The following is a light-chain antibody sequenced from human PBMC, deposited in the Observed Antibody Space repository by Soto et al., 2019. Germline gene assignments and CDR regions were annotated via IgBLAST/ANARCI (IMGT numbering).Light chain of an antibody. CDR3: QNYNNANLT. CDR2: AAY. J-gene: IGKJ4*01. CDR1: QGIRYY. Sequence: DIQMTQSPSSLSATVGVRVTITCRASQGIRYYLAWYQQKPGKVPKLLIYAAYTLQSGVRSRFSGGGSGADSTLPISSLQPEDVATYYCQNYNNANLTLGGGTKVEIK. V-gene: IGKV1-27*01.